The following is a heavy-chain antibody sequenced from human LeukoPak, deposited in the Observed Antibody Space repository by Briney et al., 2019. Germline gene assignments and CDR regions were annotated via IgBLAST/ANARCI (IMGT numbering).Heavy chain of an antibody. Sequence: SETLSLTCTVSGGSISSNSYYWTWIRQPPGKGLEWIGYIYSSGSANYNPSLKSRVIISGDTSKNQISLNLTSVTAADTAVYFCARHRDYYDTWGHGTLVTVSS. J-gene: IGHJ4*01. D-gene: IGHD3-22*01. V-gene: IGHV4-61*05. CDR1: GGSISSNSYY. CDR3: ARHRDYYDT. CDR2: IYSSGSA.